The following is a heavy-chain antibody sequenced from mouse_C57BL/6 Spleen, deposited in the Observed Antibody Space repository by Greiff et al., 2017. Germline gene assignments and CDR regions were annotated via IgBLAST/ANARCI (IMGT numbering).Heavy chain of an antibody. V-gene: IGHV14-4*01. CDR2: IDPENGDT. D-gene: IGHD1-1*01. CDR3: TRYYYGSSSAY. J-gene: IGHJ3*01. Sequence: EVQLQQSGAELVRPGASVKLSCTASGFNIKDDYMHWVKQRPEQGLEWIGWIDPENGDTEYASKFQGKATITADTSSNTAYLQLSSLTSEDTAVYCCTRYYYGSSSAYWGQGTLVTVSA. CDR1: GFNIKDDY.